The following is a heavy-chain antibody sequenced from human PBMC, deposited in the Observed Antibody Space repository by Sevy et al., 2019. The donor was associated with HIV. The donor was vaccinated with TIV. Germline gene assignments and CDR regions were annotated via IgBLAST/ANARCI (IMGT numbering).Heavy chain of an antibody. V-gene: IGHV1-24*01. J-gene: IGHJ4*02. CDR1: GHTLTQLS. CDR3: ATTKDYYDSSGSPFDY. D-gene: IGHD3-22*01. Sequence: ASVKVSCKVSGHTLTQLSMHWVRQAPGKGLEWMGTFDPEDDETIYAQKFQGRVTMTEDKSTDTGYMELNSLRSEDTAVYYCATTKDYYDSSGSPFDYWGQGTLVTVSS. CDR2: FDPEDDET.